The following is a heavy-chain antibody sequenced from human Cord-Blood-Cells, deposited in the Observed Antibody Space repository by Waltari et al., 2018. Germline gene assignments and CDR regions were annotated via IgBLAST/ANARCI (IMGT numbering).Heavy chain of an antibody. J-gene: IGHJ4*02. Sequence: EVQLVESGGGLVKPGGSLRLSCAASGFTFSSFSMNWGRQAPGKGLEWVSSISSSSSYIYYADSVKGRFTISRDNAKNSLYLQMNSLRAEDTDVYYCARGGFPYDSSGYYDYWGQGTLVTVSS. D-gene: IGHD3-22*01. CDR1: GFTFSSFS. V-gene: IGHV3-21*01. CDR3: ARGGFPYDSSGYYDY. CDR2: ISSSSSYI.